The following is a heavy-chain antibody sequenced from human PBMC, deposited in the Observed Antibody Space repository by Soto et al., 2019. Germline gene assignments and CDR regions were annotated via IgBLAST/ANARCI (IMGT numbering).Heavy chain of an antibody. CDR1: GGSFSGYY. J-gene: IGHJ4*02. V-gene: IGHV4-34*01. CDR2: INHSGST. CDR3: ARGPQGRRGYSYGYPPHIYYFDY. Sequence: SETLSLTCAVYGGSFSGYYWSWIRQPPGKGLEWIGEINHSGSTNYNPSLKSRVTISVDTSKNQFSLKLSSVTAADTAVYYCARGPQGRRGYSYGYPPHIYYFDYWGQGTLVTVSS. D-gene: IGHD5-18*01.